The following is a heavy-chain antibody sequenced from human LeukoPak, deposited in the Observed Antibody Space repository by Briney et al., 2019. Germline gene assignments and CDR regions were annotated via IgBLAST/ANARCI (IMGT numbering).Heavy chain of an antibody. D-gene: IGHD3-10*01. CDR1: GFTFSSYS. J-gene: IGHJ4*02. V-gene: IGHV3-21*04. Sequence: PGGSLRLSCAASGFTFSSYSMNWVRQAPGKGLEWVSSISSSSSYIYYADSVKGRFTISRDNSKNTLYLQMNSLRAEDTAVYYCEITYYYGSGSYYNVNSFDYWGQGTLVTVSS. CDR2: ISSSSSYI. CDR3: EITYYYGSGSYYNVNSFDY.